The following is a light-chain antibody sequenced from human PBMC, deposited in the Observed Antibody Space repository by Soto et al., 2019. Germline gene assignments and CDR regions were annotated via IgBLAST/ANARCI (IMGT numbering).Light chain of an antibody. CDR1: QSIYSS. Sequence: DIQMHPSPSSLSASIGDRVTITCRAGQSIYSSLNWYEQKPGKVPKLLIYAASSLQGGVPSRFSGSGSGTDFTLTISSLHPVDFATYYCQQSYSTLRISFGQGTRLEIK. J-gene: IGKJ5*01. V-gene: IGKV1-39*01. CDR3: QQSYSTLRIS. CDR2: AAS.